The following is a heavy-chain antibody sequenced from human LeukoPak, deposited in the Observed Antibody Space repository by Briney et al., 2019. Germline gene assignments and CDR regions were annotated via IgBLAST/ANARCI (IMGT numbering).Heavy chain of an antibody. Sequence: GASVKVSCKASGYTFTGYYMHWVRQAPGQGLEWMGWINPNSGGTNYAQKFQGRVTMTRDTSISTAYMELSRLRSDDTAVYYCARDGVSGYDYEGWFDPWGQGTLATVSS. J-gene: IGHJ5*02. CDR1: GYTFTGYY. V-gene: IGHV1-2*02. CDR3: ARDGVSGYDYEGWFDP. CDR2: INPNSGGT. D-gene: IGHD5-12*01.